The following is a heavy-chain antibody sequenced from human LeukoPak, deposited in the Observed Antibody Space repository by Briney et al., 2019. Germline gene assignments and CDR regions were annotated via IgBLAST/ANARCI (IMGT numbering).Heavy chain of an antibody. Sequence: ASVKVSCKASGYTSTSYGISWVRQAPGQGLEWMGWISAYNGNTNYAQKLQGRVTMTTDTSTSTAYMELRSLRSDDTTVYYCARGVRDIVATIAYYFDYWGQGTLVTVSS. CDR1: GYTSTSYG. CDR2: ISAYNGNT. CDR3: ARGVRDIVATIAYYFDY. V-gene: IGHV1-18*01. J-gene: IGHJ4*02. D-gene: IGHD5-12*01.